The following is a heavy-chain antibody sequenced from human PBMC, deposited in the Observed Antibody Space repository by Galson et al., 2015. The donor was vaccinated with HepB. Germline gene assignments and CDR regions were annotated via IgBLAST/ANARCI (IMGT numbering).Heavy chain of an antibody. J-gene: IGHJ3*02. CDR1: GFTVSSNY. CDR3: ARAGSSSRINDAFDI. Sequence: SLRLSCAASGFTVSSNYMSWVRQAPGKGLEWVSVIYSGGGTYYADSVKGRFTISRDNSKNTLYLQMNSLRAEDTAVYYCARAGSSSRINDAFDIWGQGTMVTVSS. D-gene: IGHD6-13*01. V-gene: IGHV3-66*01. CDR2: IYSGGGT.